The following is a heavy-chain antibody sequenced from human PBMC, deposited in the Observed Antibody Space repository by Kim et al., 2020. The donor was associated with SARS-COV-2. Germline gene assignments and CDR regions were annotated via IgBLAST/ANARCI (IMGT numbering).Heavy chain of an antibody. V-gene: IGHV3-23*01. CDR2: ISGSSART. D-gene: IGHD4-17*01. Sequence: GGSLRLSCRASGFIFSSCAMIWVRQAPGKGLEWISAISGSSARTYYADSVKGRFTVSRDSSRNTVYLQMNNMRAEDTALYYCGKDQGNDFGDQMDSWGQGTLVTVSS. CDR1: GFIFSSCA. J-gene: IGHJ5*01. CDR3: GKDQGNDFGDQMDS.